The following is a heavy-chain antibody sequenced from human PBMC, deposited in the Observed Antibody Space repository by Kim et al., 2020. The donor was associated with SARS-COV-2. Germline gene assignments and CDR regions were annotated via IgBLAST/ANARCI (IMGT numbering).Heavy chain of an antibody. Sequence: GGSLRLSCAASGFTFSSYSMNWVRQAPGKGLEWVSYISSSSNTIYYADSVKGRFTISRDNAKNSLYLQMNSLRDEDTAVYYCASSLISYTYGLYWGQGTLVTVSS. CDR2: ISSSSNTI. J-gene: IGHJ4*02. D-gene: IGHD5-18*01. CDR3: ASSLISYTYGLY. V-gene: IGHV3-48*02. CDR1: GFTFSSYS.